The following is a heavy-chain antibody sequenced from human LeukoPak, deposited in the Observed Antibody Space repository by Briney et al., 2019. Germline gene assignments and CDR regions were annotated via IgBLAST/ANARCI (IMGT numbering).Heavy chain of an antibody. CDR2: INPNSGDT. CDR1: GYTFTGHY. V-gene: IGHV1-2*06. J-gene: IGHJ4*02. Sequence: ASVTVSYKASGYTFTGHYLNWLRQAPGQGLEWMGRINPNSGDTKYADKFQGRVIMTRDTSTSTAYMELNGLRSDDTASYYCARDMWELPSDYYYDYWGQGTRVTVSS. D-gene: IGHD1-26*01. CDR3: ARDMWELPSDYYYDY.